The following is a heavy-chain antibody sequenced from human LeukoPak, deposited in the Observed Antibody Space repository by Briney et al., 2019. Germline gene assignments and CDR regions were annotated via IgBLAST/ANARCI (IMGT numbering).Heavy chain of an antibody. V-gene: IGHV4-34*01. CDR2: INHGGST. CDR1: GGSFSGYY. D-gene: IGHD2-8*01. J-gene: IGHJ4*02. Sequence: PSETLSLTCAVYGGSFSGYYWSWIRQPPGKGLEWLGEINHGGSTNYNPSLKSRVTISVDTSKNQFSLKLSSVTAADTAVYYCVSRGTGYCTNCVCSTIPPGGYWGQGTLVTVSS. CDR3: VSRGTGYCTNCVCSTIPPGGY.